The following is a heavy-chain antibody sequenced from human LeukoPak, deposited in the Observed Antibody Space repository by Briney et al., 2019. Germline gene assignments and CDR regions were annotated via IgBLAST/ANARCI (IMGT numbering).Heavy chain of an antibody. Sequence: SETLSLTCTVSGVSVSSGSYYWSWIRQPPGKGLEWIGYIYYSGSTNYNPSLKSRVTISVDTSKNQFSLKLSSVTAADTALYYCARDVLLWFGEYYGMDVWGQGTTVTVSS. V-gene: IGHV4-61*01. CDR2: IYYSGST. CDR3: ARDVLLWFGEYYGMDV. CDR1: GVSVSSGSYY. J-gene: IGHJ6*02. D-gene: IGHD3-10*01.